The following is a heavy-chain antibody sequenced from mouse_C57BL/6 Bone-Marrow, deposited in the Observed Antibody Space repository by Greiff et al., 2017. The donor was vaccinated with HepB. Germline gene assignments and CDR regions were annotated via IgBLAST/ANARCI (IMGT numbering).Heavy chain of an antibody. CDR2: IHPNSGST. CDR3: ARSLFITTVVAKDWYFDV. Sequence: QVQLQQSGAELVKPGASVKLSCKASGYTFTSYWMHWVKQRPGQGLEWIGMIHPNSGSTNYNEKFKSKATLTVDKSSSTAYMQLSSLTSEDSAVYYCARSLFITTVVAKDWYFDVWGTGTTVTVSS. D-gene: IGHD1-1*01. CDR1: GYTFTSYW. V-gene: IGHV1-64*01. J-gene: IGHJ1*03.